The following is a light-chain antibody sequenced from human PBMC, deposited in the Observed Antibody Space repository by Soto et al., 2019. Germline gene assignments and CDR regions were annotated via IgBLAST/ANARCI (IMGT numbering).Light chain of an antibody. J-gene: IGKJ1*01. Sequence: IVLTHSPGTLSLSPGERATLSCRASQSVSSSYLAWYQQKPGQAPRLLIYGASSRATGIPDRFSGSGSGTDFTLTISRLEPEDFAVYYCQQYGRSPTKFGQGTKV. V-gene: IGKV3-20*01. CDR3: QQYGRSPTK. CDR2: GAS. CDR1: QSVSSSY.